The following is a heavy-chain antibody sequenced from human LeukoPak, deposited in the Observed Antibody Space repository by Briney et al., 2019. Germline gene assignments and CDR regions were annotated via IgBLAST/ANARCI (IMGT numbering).Heavy chain of an antibody. CDR1: GYTFTSYG. Sequence: GASVKVSCKASGYTFTSYGISWVRQAPGQGLEWMGWISAYNGNTNYAQKLQGRVTMTTDTSTSTAYMELRSLRSDDTAVYYCAGANIAVAWVNWFDPWGQGTLVTVSS. CDR3: AGANIAVAWVNWFDP. CDR2: ISAYNGNT. V-gene: IGHV1-18*01. J-gene: IGHJ5*02. D-gene: IGHD6-13*01.